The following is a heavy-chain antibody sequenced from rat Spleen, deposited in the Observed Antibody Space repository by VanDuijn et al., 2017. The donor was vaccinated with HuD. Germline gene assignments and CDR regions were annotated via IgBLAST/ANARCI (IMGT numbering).Heavy chain of an antibody. CDR1: GFTFNNYW. CDR2: ITNTGGST. D-gene: IGHD1-9*01. V-gene: IGHV5-31*01. Sequence: EVQLVESGGGLVQPGRSLKLSCVASGFTFNNYWMTWIRQAPGKGLEWVASITNTGGSTYYRDSVKGRFTISRDNAESTLYLQMDSLRSEATATYYCARRHYGYTDYFDYWGQGVMVTVSS. CDR3: ARRHYGYTDYFDY. J-gene: IGHJ2*01.